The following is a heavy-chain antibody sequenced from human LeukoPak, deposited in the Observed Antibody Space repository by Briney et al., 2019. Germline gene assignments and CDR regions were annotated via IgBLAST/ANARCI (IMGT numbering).Heavy chain of an antibody. CDR3: ARGVLRWGSEYYYYMDA. D-gene: IGHD7-27*01. Sequence: SVKVSCKASGATFSSYAISWVRQAPGQGLEWMGRIIPIFGTANYAQKFQGRVTITTDESTSTAYMELSSLRSEDTAVYYCARGVLRWGSEYYYYMDAWGKGTTVTVSS. J-gene: IGHJ6*03. CDR2: IIPIFGTA. CDR1: GATFSSYA. V-gene: IGHV1-69*05.